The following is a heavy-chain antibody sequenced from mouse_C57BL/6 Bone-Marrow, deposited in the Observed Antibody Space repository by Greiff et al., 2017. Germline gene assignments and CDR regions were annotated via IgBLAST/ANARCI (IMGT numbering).Heavy chain of an antibody. CDR2: INPGSGGT. CDR3: ARGTLGQGAMDY. J-gene: IGHJ4*01. CDR1: GYAFTNYL. Sequence: VQLQQSGAELVRPGTSVKVSCKASGYAFTNYLIEWVKQRPGQGLEWIGVINPGSGGTNYNEKFKGKATLTADTSSSTAYMQLSSLTSEDAAVYFGARGTLGQGAMDYWGQGTSVTVSS. D-gene: IGHD3-3*01. V-gene: IGHV1-54*01.